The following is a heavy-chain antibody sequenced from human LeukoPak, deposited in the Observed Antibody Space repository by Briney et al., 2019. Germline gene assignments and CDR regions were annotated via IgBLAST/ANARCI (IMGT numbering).Heavy chain of an antibody. CDR1: GFTFSSYA. CDR3: ASHGIAAAGSRVLFDY. CDR2: ISGSGGST. J-gene: IGHJ4*02. D-gene: IGHD6-13*01. V-gene: IGHV3-23*01. Sequence: GGSLRLSCAASGFTFSSYAMSWVRQAPGKGLEWVSAISGSGGSTYYADSVKGRFTISRDNSKNTLYLQMNSLRAEDTAVYYCASHGIAAAGSRVLFDYWGQGTLVTVSS.